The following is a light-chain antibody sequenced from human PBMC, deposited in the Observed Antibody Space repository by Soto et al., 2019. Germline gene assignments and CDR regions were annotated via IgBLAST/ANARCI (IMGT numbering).Light chain of an antibody. CDR2: AAS. CDR3: QQSYNTPLT. Sequence: DIQMTQSPSSLSASVGDRVTITCRASQSISSYLNWYQQKPGKAPNLLIYAASSLQTGVPSRFSGSGSRTDFTLTISSLQPEDFATYYCQQSYNTPLTFGGGTKVDI. J-gene: IGKJ4*01. CDR1: QSISSY. V-gene: IGKV1-39*01.